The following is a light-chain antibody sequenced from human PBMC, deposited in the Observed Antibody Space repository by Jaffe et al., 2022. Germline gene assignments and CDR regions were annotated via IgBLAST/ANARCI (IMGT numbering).Light chain of an antibody. CDR1: QSLSGNS. J-gene: IGKJ1*01. CDR3: HHYGFSPLT. CDR2: GVS. Sequence: DIVLTQSPGTLSLSPGEGATLSCRASQSLSGNSLAWYQQKPGQAPRLLLYGVSIRATGVPDRFSGSGSGTDFALTISRLEPEDFAVYYCHHYGFSPLTFGQGTKVEIK. V-gene: IGKV3-20*01.